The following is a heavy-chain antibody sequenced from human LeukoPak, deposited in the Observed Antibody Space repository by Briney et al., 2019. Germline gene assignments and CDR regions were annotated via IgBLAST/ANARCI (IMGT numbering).Heavy chain of an antibody. CDR3: ARATMVRGVPRLIDN. Sequence: GESLKISCKGSGYSFTSYWIGWVRQMPGKGLEWMGIIYPGDSDTRYSPSFQGQVTISADKSISTAYLQWSSLKASDTAMYYCARATMVRGVPRLIDNWGQGALVTVSS. CDR1: GYSFTSYW. J-gene: IGHJ4*02. V-gene: IGHV5-51*01. D-gene: IGHD3-10*01. CDR2: IYPGDSDT.